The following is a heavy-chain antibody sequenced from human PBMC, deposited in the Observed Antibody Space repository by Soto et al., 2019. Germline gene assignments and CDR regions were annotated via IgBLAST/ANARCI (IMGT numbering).Heavy chain of an antibody. D-gene: IGHD6-19*01. CDR1: GGSISSGDYY. CDR2: IYYSGST. V-gene: IGHV4-30-4*01. CDR3: ARGDRIAVAGTGGRGYYYYGMDV. Sequence: LSLTCTVSGGSISSGDYYWSWILQPPGKGLEWIGYIYYSGSTYYNPSLKSRVTISVDTSKNQFSLKLSSVTAADTAVYYCARGDRIAVAGTGGRGYYYYGMDVWGQGTTVTVSS. J-gene: IGHJ6*02.